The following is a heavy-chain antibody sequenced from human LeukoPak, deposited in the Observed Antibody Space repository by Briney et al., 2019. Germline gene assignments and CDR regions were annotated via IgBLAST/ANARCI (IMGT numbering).Heavy chain of an antibody. V-gene: IGHV3-30*04. CDR2: ISYDGSNK. D-gene: IGHD6-19*01. CDR3: ARGMWQWLVGIDY. J-gene: IGHJ4*02. Sequence: PGRSLRLSCAASGFIFSSYAMHWVRQAPGKGLEWVAVISYDGSNKNYADSVKGRFTISRDNFKKTLYLQMNSLRTEDTAVYHCARGMWQWLVGIDYWGQGTLVTVSS. CDR1: GFIFSSYA.